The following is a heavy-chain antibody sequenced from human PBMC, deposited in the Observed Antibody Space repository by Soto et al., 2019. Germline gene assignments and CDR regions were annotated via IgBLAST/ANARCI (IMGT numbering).Heavy chain of an antibody. CDR1: GRCISSYY. D-gene: IGHD3-16*02. V-gene: IGHV4-59*01. CDR3: ARVIMITFGGVIDPFFDY. CDR2: IYYRGST. Sequence: SETLSLTCTASGRCISSYYWSWIRQPPGKGLEWIRYIYYRGSTNYTPSLKSRVTISVDTSKNQFSLKLSSVTAADTAVYYCARVIMITFGGVIDPFFDYWGQGTLVTVSS. J-gene: IGHJ4*02.